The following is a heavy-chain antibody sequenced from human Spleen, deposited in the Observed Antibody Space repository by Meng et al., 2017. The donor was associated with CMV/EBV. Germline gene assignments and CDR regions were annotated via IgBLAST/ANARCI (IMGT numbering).Heavy chain of an antibody. J-gene: IGHJ4*02. V-gene: IGHV3-23*03. CDR2: IYTGAGRT. D-gene: IGHD3-10*01. CDR1: GFTFSGYA. Sequence: GESLKISCAASGFTFSGYAMSWVRQAPGKGLEWVSVIYTGAGRTYYADSVKGRFTISRDNPKNTLYLQMNSLRAEDTAVYYCAKDPVLLWFGDRLGVFYWGQGTLVTVSS. CDR3: AKDPVLLWFGDRLGVFY.